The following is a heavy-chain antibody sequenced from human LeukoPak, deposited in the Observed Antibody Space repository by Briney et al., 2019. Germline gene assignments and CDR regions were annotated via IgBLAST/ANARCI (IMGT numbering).Heavy chain of an antibody. Sequence: GGSLRLSRAASGFTFSSYTMNWVRKAPGKGLEWVSVIYSGGSTYYADSVKGRFTISRDNSKNTLYLQMNSLRAEDTAVYYCARGRGEMATPFRPFDYWGQGTLVTVSS. CDR3: ARGRGEMATPFRPFDY. CDR2: IYSGGST. D-gene: IGHD5-24*01. J-gene: IGHJ4*02. V-gene: IGHV3-53*01. CDR1: GFTFSSYT.